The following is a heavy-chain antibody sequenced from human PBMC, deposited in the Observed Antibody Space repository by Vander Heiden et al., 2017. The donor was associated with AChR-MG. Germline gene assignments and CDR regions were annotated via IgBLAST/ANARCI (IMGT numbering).Heavy chain of an antibody. CDR1: GFTFGSYW. CDR3: ARDSYCSSTSCPGGWFDP. D-gene: IGHD2-2*01. Sequence: VQLVESGGGLVPPGGSLGLSCAASGFTFGSYWVSWVRQAPGKGLEWVANIKQDGSEKYYVDSVKGRFTISRDNAKNSLYLQMNSLRAEDTAVYYCARDSYCSSTSCPGGWFDPWGQGTLVTVSS. V-gene: IGHV3-7*01. J-gene: IGHJ5*02. CDR2: IKQDGSEK.